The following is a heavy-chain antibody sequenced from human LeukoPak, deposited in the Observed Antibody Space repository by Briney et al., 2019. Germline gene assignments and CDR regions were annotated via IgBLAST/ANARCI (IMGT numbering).Heavy chain of an antibody. V-gene: IGHV4-34*01. CDR3: ARGPPSIAAAGKGLFY. J-gene: IGHJ4*02. CDR1: GGSFSGYY. CDR2: INHSGST. Sequence: PSETLSLTCAVYGGSFSGYYWSWIRQPPEKGLEWIGEINHSGSTNYNPSLKSRVTISVDTSKNQFSLKLSSVTAADTAVYYCARGPPSIAAAGKGLFYWGQGTLVTVSS. D-gene: IGHD6-13*01.